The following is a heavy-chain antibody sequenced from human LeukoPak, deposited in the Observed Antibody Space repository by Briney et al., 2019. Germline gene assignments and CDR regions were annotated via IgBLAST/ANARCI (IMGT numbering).Heavy chain of an antibody. Sequence: GGSLRLSCAASGFTFSSYGMHWVRQAPGKGLEWVAVISYDGSNKYYADSVKGRFTISRDNSKNTLYLQMNSLRAEDTAVYYCAREGEWPHDAFDIWGQGTMVTVSS. V-gene: IGHV3-30*03. CDR1: GFTFSSYG. J-gene: IGHJ3*02. CDR3: AREGEWPHDAFDI. CDR2: ISYDGSNK. D-gene: IGHD3-16*01.